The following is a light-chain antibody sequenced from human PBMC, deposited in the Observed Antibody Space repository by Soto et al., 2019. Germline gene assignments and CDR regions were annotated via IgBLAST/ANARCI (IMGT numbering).Light chain of an antibody. CDR3: QSYDISLSAAV. J-gene: IGLJ2*01. CDR1: NSSIGAGYA. V-gene: IGLV1-40*01. CDR2: ANN. Sequence: QAVVTQPPSVSGAPGQRVTISCTGSNSSIGAGYAVHWYQQLPGTAPRLLIYANNIRPSGVPDRLSGSKSGTSASLAITGLQAEDEAYYYCQSYDISLSAAVFGGGTQLTVL.